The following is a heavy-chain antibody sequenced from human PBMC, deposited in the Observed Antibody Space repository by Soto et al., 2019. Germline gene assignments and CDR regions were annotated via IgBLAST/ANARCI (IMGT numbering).Heavy chain of an antibody. CDR2: ISSSSSTI. V-gene: IGHV3-48*01. J-gene: IGHJ6*03. CDR3: ARDSAYSGYDWKVGYYYYMDV. CDR1: GFTFSSYS. D-gene: IGHD5-12*01. Sequence: EVQLVESGGGLVQPGGSLRLSCAASGFTFSSYSMNWVRQAPGKGLEWVSYISSSSSTIYYADSVKGRFTISRDNAKNSLYLQMNSLRAEDTAVYYCARDSAYSGYDWKVGYYYYMDVWGKGTTVTVSS.